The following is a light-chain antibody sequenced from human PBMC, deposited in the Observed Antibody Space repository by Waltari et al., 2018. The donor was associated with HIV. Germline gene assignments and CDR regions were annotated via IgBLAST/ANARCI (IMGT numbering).Light chain of an antibody. Sequence: QSALTQPASVSGSPGQSSTISCSGTRSDVGSYILVSWYQQHPGKAPKLMIYEVSKRPSGVSNRFSGSKSGNTASLSISGLQAEDEADYYCCSYAGSSTPRVFGGGTKLTVL. CDR2: EVS. J-gene: IGLJ3*02. V-gene: IGLV2-23*02. CDR1: RSDVGSYIL. CDR3: CSYAGSSTPRV.